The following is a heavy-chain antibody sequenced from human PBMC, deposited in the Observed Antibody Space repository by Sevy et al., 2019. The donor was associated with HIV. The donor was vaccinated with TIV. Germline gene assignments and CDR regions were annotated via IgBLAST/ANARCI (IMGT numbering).Heavy chain of an antibody. J-gene: IGHJ6*02. CDR3: ANEWEVNGMDV. D-gene: IGHD1-26*01. Sequence: AGSLRLSCAASGFTFSSYGMHWVHQAPGKELEWVAVISYDGSNKYYADSVKGRFTISRDNSKNTLYLQMNSLRAEDTAVYYCANEWEVNGMDVWGQGTTVTVSS. V-gene: IGHV3-30*18. CDR2: ISYDGSNK. CDR1: GFTFSSYG.